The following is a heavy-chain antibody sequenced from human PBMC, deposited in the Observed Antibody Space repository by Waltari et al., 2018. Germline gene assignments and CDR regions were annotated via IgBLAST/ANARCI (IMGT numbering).Heavy chain of an antibody. D-gene: IGHD3-10*01. CDR2: IRSKAYGGAT. CDR3: TRDGDGVVLLWFREPNGVYGMDV. J-gene: IGHJ6*02. CDR1: GFTFGDYA. Sequence: ELQLVESGGGLVQPGRSLRLSCTASGFTFGDYAMSWFRQAPGKGLEWVGFIRSKAYGGATEYAASVKGRFTISRDDSKSIAYLQMNSLKTEDTAVYYCTRDGDGVVLLWFREPNGVYGMDVWGQGTTVTVSS. V-gene: IGHV3-49*03.